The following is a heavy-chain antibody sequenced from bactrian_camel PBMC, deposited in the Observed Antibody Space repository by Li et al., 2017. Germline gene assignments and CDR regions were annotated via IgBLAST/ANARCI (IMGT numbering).Heavy chain of an antibody. V-gene: IGHV3S9*01. D-gene: IGHD5*01. CDR3: AAASRPIFAGYRFSPVDYDS. J-gene: IGHJ6*01. CDR1: GDTIGRYC. Sequence: QLVESGGGSVQTGGSLRLSCVASGDTIGRYCMGWFRQIPDKEREGVAGIESDGSTSYADSVKGRFTVSQDGAKNTIHLEMTSLNPEDSGMYYCAAASRPIFAGYRFSPVDYDSWGQGTQVTVS. CDR2: IESDGST.